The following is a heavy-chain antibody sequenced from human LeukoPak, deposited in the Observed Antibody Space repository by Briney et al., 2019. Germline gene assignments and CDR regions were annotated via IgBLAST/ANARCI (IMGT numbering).Heavy chain of an antibody. V-gene: IGHV4-38-2*02. CDR2: IYHSGST. CDR1: GYSISSGYY. CDR3: ATLSDRYDFWSGYYFFDY. J-gene: IGHJ4*02. Sequence: SETLSLTCTVSGYSISSGYYWGWIRQPPGKGLEWIGSIYHSGSTYYNPSLKSRVTISVDTSKIQFSLKLSSVTAADTAVYYCATLSDRYDFWSGYYFFDYWGQGTLVTVSS. D-gene: IGHD3-3*01.